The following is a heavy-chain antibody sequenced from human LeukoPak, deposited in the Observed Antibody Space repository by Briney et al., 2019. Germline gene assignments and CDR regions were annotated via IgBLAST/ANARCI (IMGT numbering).Heavy chain of an antibody. CDR3: ARQRCSSTSCYAGFNWFDP. CDR1: GYSFTSYW. J-gene: IGHJ5*02. D-gene: IGHD2-2*01. Sequence: GESLKISCKGFGYSFTSYWIGWVRQMPGKGLEWMGIIYPGDSDTRYSPSFQGQVTISADKSISTAYLQWSSLRASDTAMYYCARQRCSSTSCYAGFNWFDPWGQGNLVTVSS. V-gene: IGHV5-51*01. CDR2: IYPGDSDT.